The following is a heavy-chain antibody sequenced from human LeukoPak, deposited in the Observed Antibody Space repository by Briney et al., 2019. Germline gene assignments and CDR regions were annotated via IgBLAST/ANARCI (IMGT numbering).Heavy chain of an antibody. J-gene: IGHJ6*04. CDR3: AELGITMIGGV. D-gene: IGHD3-10*02. CDR1: GFTLSSYW. V-gene: IGHV3-74*01. Sequence: GGSLRLSCAASGFTLSSYWMHWVRQAPGKGLVWVSRINSDGSSTSSADSVKGRFTISRDNAKNTLYLQMNSLRAEDTAVYYCAELGITMIGGVWGKGTTVTISS. CDR2: INSDGSST.